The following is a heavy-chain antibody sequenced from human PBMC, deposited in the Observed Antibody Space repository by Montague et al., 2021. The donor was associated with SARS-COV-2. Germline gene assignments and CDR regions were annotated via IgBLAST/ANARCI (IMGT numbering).Heavy chain of an antibody. CDR3: AGASLPGVRGYYYGMDV. Sequence: SLRLSCAASGFTFSSYEMNWVRQAPGKGLEWVSYISSSGSTIYYADSVKGRFTISRDNAKNTLYLQMNSLRAEDTAVYYCAGASLPGVRGYYYGMDVWGQGTTVTVSS. CDR2: ISSSGSTI. CDR1: GFTFSSYE. J-gene: IGHJ6*02. D-gene: IGHD3-10*01. V-gene: IGHV3-48*03.